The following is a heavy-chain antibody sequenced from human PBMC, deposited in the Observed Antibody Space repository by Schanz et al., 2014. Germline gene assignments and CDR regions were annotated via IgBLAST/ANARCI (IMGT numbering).Heavy chain of an antibody. CDR2: IKSRSDGGTT. J-gene: IGHJ5*02. D-gene: IGHD3-10*01. CDR1: GFTFSNAW. CDR3: YKTPNFHASETYSWFDP. Sequence: EAQVVESGGGLVKPGGSLRLSCVASGFTFSNAWMNWVRQGPGNRLEWVGRIKSRSDGGTTDYAAPVKGRFIISRDDSRNALDPPMSGLKTQETGGTFLYKTPNFHASETYSWFDPWGQGTRVTVSS. V-gene: IGHV3-15*01.